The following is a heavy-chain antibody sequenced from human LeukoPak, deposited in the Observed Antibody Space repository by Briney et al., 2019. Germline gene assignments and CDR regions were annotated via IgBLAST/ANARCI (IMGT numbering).Heavy chain of an antibody. D-gene: IGHD5-18*01. CDR3: ARDLGYSFSDY. Sequence: SGGSLRLSCAASGFNVSSNYMSWVRQAPGKGLEWVSIIYSGGNTYYADSVKGRFTISRDNSKNTVYLQMNSLRAEDTAVYYCARDLGYSFSDYWGQGTLVTVSS. CDR2: IYSGGNT. J-gene: IGHJ4*02. V-gene: IGHV3-53*01. CDR1: GFNVSSNY.